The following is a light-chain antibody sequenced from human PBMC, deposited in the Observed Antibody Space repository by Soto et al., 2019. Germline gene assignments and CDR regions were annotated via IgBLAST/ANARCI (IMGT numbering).Light chain of an antibody. V-gene: IGLV2-11*01. J-gene: IGLJ1*01. Sequence: QSALTQPRSVSGSPGQSVTISCTGTSSDVGGYNYVSWYQQHPGKDPKLMIYDVSKRPSGVPDRFSGSKSSNTASLTISGLQAVEEVDYYCCSYAGSYNLEVFGTGTKLTVL. CDR1: SSDVGGYNY. CDR3: CSYAGSYNLEV. CDR2: DVS.